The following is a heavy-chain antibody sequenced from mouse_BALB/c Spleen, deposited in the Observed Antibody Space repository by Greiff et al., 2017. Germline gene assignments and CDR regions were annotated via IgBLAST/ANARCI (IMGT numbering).Heavy chain of an antibody. CDR3: ASYDGDWYFDV. CDR1: GFNIKDTY. CDR2: IDPANGNT. J-gene: IGHJ1*01. Sequence: EVQLQQSGAELVKPGASVKLSCTASGFNIKDTYMHWVKQRPEQGLEWIGRIDPANGNTKYDPKFQGKATITADTSSNTAYLQLSSLTSEDTAVYYCASYDGDWYFDVWGEGTTVTVSS. D-gene: IGHD2-12*01. V-gene: IGHV14-3*02.